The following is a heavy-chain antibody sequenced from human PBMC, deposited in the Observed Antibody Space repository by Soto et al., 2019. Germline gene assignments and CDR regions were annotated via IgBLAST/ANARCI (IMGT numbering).Heavy chain of an antibody. Sequence: SETLSLTCAVYGGSFSGHYWSWIRQPPGKGLEWIGEINHSGSTNYNPSLKSRVTISVDTSKNQFSLKLSSVTAADTAVYYCARGGGRLAVRPKSDNYFDYWGQGTLVTVSS. V-gene: IGHV4-34*01. J-gene: IGHJ4*02. CDR1: GGSFSGHY. CDR2: INHSGST. D-gene: IGHD6-6*01. CDR3: ARGGGRLAVRPKSDNYFDY.